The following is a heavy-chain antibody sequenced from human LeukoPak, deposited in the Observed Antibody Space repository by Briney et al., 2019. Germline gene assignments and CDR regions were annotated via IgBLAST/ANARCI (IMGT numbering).Heavy chain of an antibody. J-gene: IGHJ4*02. CDR1: GYSISSGYY. CDR2: IYHSGST. D-gene: IGHD3-3*01. Sequence: SETLSLTCTVSGYSISSGYYWGWIRQPPGKGLEWIGSIYHSGSTYYNPSLKSRVTISVDTSKNQFSLKLSPVTAADTAVYYCAREGRVAIFGVVIQYYFDYWGQGTLVTVSS. V-gene: IGHV4-38-2*02. CDR3: AREGRVAIFGVVIQYYFDY.